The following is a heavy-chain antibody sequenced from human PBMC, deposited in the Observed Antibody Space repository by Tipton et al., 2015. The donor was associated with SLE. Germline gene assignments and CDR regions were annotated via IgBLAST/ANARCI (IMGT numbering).Heavy chain of an antibody. V-gene: IGHV3-48*01. J-gene: IGHJ4*02. CDR2: ISSSSSTI. D-gene: IGHD3-10*01. CDR1: GFTFDDYG. Sequence: SLRLSCAASGFTFDDYGMSWVRQAPGKGLEWVSYISSSSSTIYYADSVKGRFTISRDNAKNSLYLQMNSLRAEDTAVYYCASPGSSWGQGTLVTVSS. CDR3: ASPGSS.